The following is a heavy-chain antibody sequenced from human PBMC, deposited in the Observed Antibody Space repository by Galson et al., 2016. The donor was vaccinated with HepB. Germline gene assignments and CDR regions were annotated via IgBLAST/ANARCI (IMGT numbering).Heavy chain of an antibody. CDR3: ARHGPVTTHFF. CDR1: GASISSTSYY. J-gene: IGHJ4*02. V-gene: IGHV4-39*01. CDR2: FYYSGDT. Sequence: SETLSLTCALSGASISSTSYYWGWLRQPPGKGLEWFENFYYSGDTFYNPSLKPRVTLSVDTSKKQFSLRLNSVTATDTAVYYCARHGPVTTHFFWGQGTLVAVSS. D-gene: IGHD4-11*01.